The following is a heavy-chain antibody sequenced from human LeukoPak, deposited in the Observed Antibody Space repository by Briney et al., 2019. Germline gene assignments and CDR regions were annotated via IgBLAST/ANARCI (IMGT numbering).Heavy chain of an antibody. CDR1: GGSISSGGYY. V-gene: IGHV4-31*03. J-gene: IGHJ3*02. D-gene: IGHD5-24*01. Sequence: SETLSLTCTVSGGSISSGGYYWSWIRQHPGKGLEWIGYIYYSGSTYHNPSLKSRVTISVDTSKNQFSLKLSSVTAADTAVYYCARDIPRDGYNIGDAFDIWGQGTMVTVSS. CDR3: ARDIPRDGYNIGDAFDI. CDR2: IYYSGST.